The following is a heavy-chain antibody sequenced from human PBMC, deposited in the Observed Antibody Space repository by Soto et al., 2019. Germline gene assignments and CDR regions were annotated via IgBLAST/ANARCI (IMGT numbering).Heavy chain of an antibody. V-gene: IGHV5-10-1*01. CDR1: GYSFTSYW. Sequence: GESLKISCKGSGYSFTSYWISWVRQMPGKGREWMGRIDPSDSYTNYSPSFQGHVTISADKSISTAYLQWGSLKASDTAMYYCARSDIVVVQGIYYYGMDVWGQGTTVTVSS. CDR3: ARSDIVVVQGIYYYGMDV. D-gene: IGHD2-2*01. CDR2: IDPSDSYT. J-gene: IGHJ6*02.